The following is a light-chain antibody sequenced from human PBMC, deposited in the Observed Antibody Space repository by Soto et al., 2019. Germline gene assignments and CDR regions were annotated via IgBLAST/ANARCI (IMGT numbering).Light chain of an antibody. J-gene: IGKJ2*01. CDR1: QSVSSNF. CDR3: QHFGGSPPKYT. Sequence: VLAQSPGTLSLSPRERATLACRASQSVSSNFLAWYQHKVGQAPRLLMYGASIRAAGTPDRLSGSGSGTDFTLTISRVEPEDFAGYDCQHFGGSPPKYTFGQGTTLEI. CDR2: GAS. V-gene: IGKV3-20*01.